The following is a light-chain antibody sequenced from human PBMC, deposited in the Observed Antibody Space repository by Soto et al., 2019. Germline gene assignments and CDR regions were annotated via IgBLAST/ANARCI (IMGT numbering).Light chain of an antibody. CDR1: SSDVGGYNY. CDR2: EVS. Sequence: QSALTQPPSASGSLGQSVTISCTGTSSDVGGYNYVSWYQQHPGKAPKFMIYEVSKRPSGVPDRFSGSKSGNTASLIVSGLQAEDEADYYCSSYAGTKGVVFGGGTKLTVL. J-gene: IGLJ2*01. CDR3: SSYAGTKGVV. V-gene: IGLV2-8*01.